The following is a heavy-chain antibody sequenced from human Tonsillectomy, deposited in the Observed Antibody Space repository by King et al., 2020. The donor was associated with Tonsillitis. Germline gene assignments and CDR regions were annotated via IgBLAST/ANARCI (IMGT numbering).Heavy chain of an antibody. Sequence: VQLVESGGGLVQPGGSLRLSCAASGFTFSTYSMNWVRQAPGKGLEWVSYIGRSTSTLYYADSVKSRFTISRDNAKKSLYLQMSSLRAEGTDMYYCASDDSYAFDIWGQGTMVTVSS. CDR3: ASDDSYAFDI. V-gene: IGHV3-48*01. J-gene: IGHJ3*02. D-gene: IGHD3-10*01. CDR2: IGRSTSTL. CDR1: GFTFSTYS.